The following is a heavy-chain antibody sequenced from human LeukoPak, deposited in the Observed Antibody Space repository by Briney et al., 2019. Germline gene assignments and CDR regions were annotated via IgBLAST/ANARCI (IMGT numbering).Heavy chain of an antibody. V-gene: IGHV3-21*01. CDR1: GFTSSSYS. CDR3: AKLTGEDAFDI. D-gene: IGHD7-27*01. J-gene: IGHJ3*02. Sequence: GGSLRLSCAASGFTSSSYSMNWVRQAPGKGLEWVSSISSSSSYIYYADSVKGRFTISRDNAKNSLYLQMNSLRAEDTAVYYCAKLTGEDAFDIWGQGTMVTVSP. CDR2: ISSSSSYI.